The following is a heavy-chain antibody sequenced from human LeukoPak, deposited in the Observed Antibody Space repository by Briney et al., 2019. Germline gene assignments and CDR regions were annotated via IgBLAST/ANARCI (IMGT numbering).Heavy chain of an antibody. CDR1: GLTFRNYG. V-gene: IGHV3-33*06. D-gene: IGHD1-26*01. J-gene: IGHJ4*02. Sequence: PGGSLRLSCAASGLTFRNYGMHWVRQAPGKGLEWVAIIYYDGSLKYYADSVKGRFTISKDNSKNTLYLEMNSLRVEDTAVYYCANLGVGATYDYWGQGTLVTVSS. CDR2: IYYDGSLK. CDR3: ANLGVGATYDY.